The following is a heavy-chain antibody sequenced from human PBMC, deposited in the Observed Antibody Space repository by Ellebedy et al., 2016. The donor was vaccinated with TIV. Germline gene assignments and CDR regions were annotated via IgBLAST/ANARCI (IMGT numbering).Heavy chain of an antibody. V-gene: IGHV6-1*01. CDR3: ARYNSGWKIFDY. CDR2: TYYRSKWYY. J-gene: IGHJ4*02. Sequence: SQTLSLTCAISGDSVSSNSAGRNWIRQSPSRGLEWLGRTYYRSKWYYEYAVSVYSRITINPDTSKNQFSLQLNSVTPEDTAVYYCARYNSGWKIFDYWGQGTLVTVSS. CDR1: GDSVSSNSAG. D-gene: IGHD6-19*01.